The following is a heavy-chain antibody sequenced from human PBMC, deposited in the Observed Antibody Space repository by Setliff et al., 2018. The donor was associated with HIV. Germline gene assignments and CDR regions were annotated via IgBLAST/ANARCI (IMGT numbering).Heavy chain of an antibody. CDR1: GFTFSSYA. J-gene: IGHJ3*02. CDR2: ISGSGDST. Sequence: WGSLRLSCAASGFTFSSYAMSWVRQAPGKGLEWVSVISGSGDSTYYADSVKGRFTISRDNYKNTLYLQMNSLRAEDTAVYYGAKDPSITMTIVIITPSFDIWGQGTMVTVSS. V-gene: IGHV3-23*01. CDR3: AKDPSITMTIVIITPSFDI. D-gene: IGHD3-22*01.